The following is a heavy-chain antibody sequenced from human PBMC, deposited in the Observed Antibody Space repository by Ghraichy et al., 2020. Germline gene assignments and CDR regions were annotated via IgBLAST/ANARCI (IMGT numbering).Heavy chain of an antibody. Sequence: GGSLRLSCAASGFTFSSYAMTWVRQAPGKGLEWVSTIRGGGGTYYADSVKGRFTISRDNSKNTLHLQMNSLRVEDTALYYCADNFAGYTYGYFDYWGQGTLVTVSS. CDR1: GFTFSSYA. D-gene: IGHD5-18*01. J-gene: IGHJ4*02. CDR2: IRGGGGT. CDR3: ADNFAGYTYGYFDY. V-gene: IGHV3-23*01.